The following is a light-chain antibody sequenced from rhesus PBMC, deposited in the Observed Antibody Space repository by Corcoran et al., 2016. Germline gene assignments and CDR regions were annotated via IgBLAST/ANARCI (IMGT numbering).Light chain of an antibody. CDR1: QGISTY. CDR3: PQHNSYALA. CDR2: YAS. V-gene: IGKV1S16*01. Sequence: DIQMTQSPSSLSASVGDTVTITCRASQGISTYLAWYQQKPGQAPKPLMYYASSLENGVPARVSGSGSGTDFTLIISSLQPEDFATYNCPQHNSYALAFGPGTKLDIE. J-gene: IGKJ3*01.